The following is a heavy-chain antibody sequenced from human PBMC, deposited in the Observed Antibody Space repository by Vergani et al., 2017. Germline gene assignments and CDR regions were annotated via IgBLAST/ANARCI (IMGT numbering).Heavy chain of an antibody. CDR1: GGSFSGYY. Sequence: QVQLQQWGAGLLKPSETLSLTCGVYGGSFSGYYGTWIRQTPEKGLEWIGEINHSGDTNYNPSLKSRLTISIDMSKNQFFLTLRSVTAADTAFYYCARGRVGLHVWGRGTAGTGSS. CDR3: ARGRVGLHV. J-gene: IGHJ6*04. V-gene: IGHV4-34*02. CDR2: INHSGDT.